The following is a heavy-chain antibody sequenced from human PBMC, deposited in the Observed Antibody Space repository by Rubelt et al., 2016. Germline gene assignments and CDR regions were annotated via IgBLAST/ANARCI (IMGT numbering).Heavy chain of an antibody. J-gene: IGHJ4*02. CDR2: INHSGKT. Sequence: QVQLQQWGAGLLKPSETLSLTCAVYGGSFSGYYWSWIRQPPGKGLEWIGEINHSGKTNYNPSLKSRVTVSVDTSKNQFSLKLSSVTAADTAVCYCARWWEVLQAFDYWGQGTLVTVSS. CDR1: GGSFSGYY. V-gene: IGHV4-34*01. CDR3: ARWWEVLQAFDY. D-gene: IGHD1-26*01.